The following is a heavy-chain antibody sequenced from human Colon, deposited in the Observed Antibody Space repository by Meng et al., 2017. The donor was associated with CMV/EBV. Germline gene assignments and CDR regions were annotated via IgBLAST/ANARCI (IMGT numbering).Heavy chain of an antibody. CDR1: GFPFSEYF. CDR3: ARVRDSAIDY. V-gene: IGHV3-11*04. CDR2: ISRDGSII. Sequence: GGSLRLSCVASGFPFSEYFMTWIRQAPGKGLEWVSSISRDGSIIHYADSMKGRFSISRDNAKASLFLQLSSLRAEDAAVYYCARVRDSAIDYWGQGTLVTVSS. D-gene: IGHD2-15*01. J-gene: IGHJ4*02.